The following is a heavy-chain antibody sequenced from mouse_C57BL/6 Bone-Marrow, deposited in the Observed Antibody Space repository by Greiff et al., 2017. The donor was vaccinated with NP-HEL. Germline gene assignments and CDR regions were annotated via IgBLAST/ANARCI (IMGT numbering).Heavy chain of an antibody. CDR3: ALITTVVADY. D-gene: IGHD1-1*01. Sequence: VQLQQPGAELVMPGASVKLSCKASGYTFTSYWMHWVKQRPGQGLGWIGEIDPSDSDTNYNQKFKGKSTLTVDKASSTAYMQLSSLTSEDSAVYYCALITTVVADYWGQGTTLTVSS. CDR2: IDPSDSDT. J-gene: IGHJ2*01. CDR1: GYTFTSYW. V-gene: IGHV1-69*01.